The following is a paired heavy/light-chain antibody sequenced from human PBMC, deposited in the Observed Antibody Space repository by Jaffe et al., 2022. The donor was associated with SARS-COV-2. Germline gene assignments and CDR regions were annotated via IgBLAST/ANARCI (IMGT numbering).Light chain of an antibody. CDR3: CSYAGSSLV. V-gene: IGLV2-23*02. CDR2: EVS. CDR1: SSDVGSYNL. Sequence: QSALTQPASVSGSPGQSITISCTGTSSDVGSYNLVSWYQQHPGKAPKLMIYEVSKRPSGVSNRFSGSKSGNTASLTISGLQAEDEADYYCCSYAGSSLVFGTGTKVTVL. J-gene: IGLJ1*01.
Heavy chain of an antibody. CDR2: ISWNSGSI. CDR3: AASQWLVLRIGGPHDY. D-gene: IGHD6-19*01. Sequence: EVQLVESGGGLVQPGRSLRLSCAASGFTFDDYAMHWVRQAPGKGLEWVSGISWNSGSIGYADSVKGRFTISRDNAKNSLYLQMNSLRAEDTALYYCAASQWLVLRIGGPHDYWGQGTLVTVSS. J-gene: IGHJ4*02. V-gene: IGHV3-9*01. CDR1: GFTFDDYA.